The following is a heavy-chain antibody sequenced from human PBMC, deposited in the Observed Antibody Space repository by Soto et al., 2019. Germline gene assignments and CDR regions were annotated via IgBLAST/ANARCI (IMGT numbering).Heavy chain of an antibody. D-gene: IGHD4-17*01. V-gene: IGHV1-8*01. Sequence: GASVKVYCKASGYTFTSYDINWVRQATGQGLEWMGWMNPNSGNTGYAQKFQGRVTMTRNTSISTAYMELSSLRSEDTAVYYCASSIYCDYLEKTYSYIWFDPWGQGTLVTVSP. CDR3: ASSIYCDYLEKTYSYIWFDP. CDR1: GYTFTSYD. CDR2: MNPNSGNT. J-gene: IGHJ5*02.